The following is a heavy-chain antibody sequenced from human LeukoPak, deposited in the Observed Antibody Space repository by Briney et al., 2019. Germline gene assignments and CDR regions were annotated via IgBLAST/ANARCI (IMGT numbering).Heavy chain of an antibody. D-gene: IGHD6-6*01. Sequence: AGGSLRLSCAASGFTFSSYSMNWVRQAPGKGLEWVPSISSSSSYIYYADSVKGRFTISRDNSKNTLYLQMNSLRAEDTAVYYCARDLVEYSSSYYFDYWGQGTLVTVSS. CDR1: GFTFSSYS. V-gene: IGHV3-21*01. J-gene: IGHJ4*02. CDR3: ARDLVEYSSSYYFDY. CDR2: ISSSSSYI.